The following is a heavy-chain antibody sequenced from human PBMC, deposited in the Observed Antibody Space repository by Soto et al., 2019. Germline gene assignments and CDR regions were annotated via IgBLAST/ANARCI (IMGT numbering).Heavy chain of an antibody. CDR1: GFTFSSYA. Sequence: GGSLRLSCAASGFTFSSYAMSWVRQAPGKGLEWVSAISGSGGSTYYADSVKGRFTISRDNSKNTLYLQMNSLRAEDTAVYYCAKDDVGVGVAGILRFWGQGTLVTVSS. D-gene: IGHD6-19*01. CDR3: AKDDVGVGVAGILRF. J-gene: IGHJ4*02. CDR2: ISGSGGST. V-gene: IGHV3-23*01.